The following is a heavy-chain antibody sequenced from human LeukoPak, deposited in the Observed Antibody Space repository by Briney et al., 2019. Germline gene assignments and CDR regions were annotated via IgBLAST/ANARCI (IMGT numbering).Heavy chain of an antibody. Sequence: PGGSLRLSCAASGFTVSSNYMSRVRQAPGKGLEWVSVIYSGGSTYYADSVKGRFTISRDNSKNTLYLQMNSLRAEDTAVYYCARGTRNPLNYDILTGYNSWGQGTLVTVSS. V-gene: IGHV3-53*01. CDR2: IYSGGST. CDR3: ARGTRNPLNYDILTGYNS. D-gene: IGHD3-9*01. J-gene: IGHJ4*02. CDR1: GFTVSSNY.